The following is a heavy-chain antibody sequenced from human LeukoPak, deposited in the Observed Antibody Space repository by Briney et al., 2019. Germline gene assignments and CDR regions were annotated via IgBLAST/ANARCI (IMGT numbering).Heavy chain of an antibody. CDR3: ARDGSYSSSWSTFGY. Sequence: PGGSLRLSCAASGFTLSNYWMSWVRQAPGKGLEWVANIKHDGNERYYVDSVNGRFTIFRDNTKNSLFLQMNSLRAEDTAVYYCARDGSYSSSWSTFGYWGQGTLVTVSS. J-gene: IGHJ4*02. CDR1: GFTLSNYW. CDR2: IKHDGNER. D-gene: IGHD6-13*01. V-gene: IGHV3-7*01.